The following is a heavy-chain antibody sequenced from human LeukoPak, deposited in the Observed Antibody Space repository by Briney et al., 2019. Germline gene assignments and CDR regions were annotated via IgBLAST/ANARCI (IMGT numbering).Heavy chain of an antibody. CDR1: GYTFTRYG. J-gene: IGHJ6*03. V-gene: IGHV1-18*01. CDR3: ATQNMDAYYYYYYMDV. Sequence: GASVKVSCKASGYTFTRYGISWVRQAPGRGLEWMGWISAYNGNTNYAQKLQGRVTMTTDTSTSTAYMELRSLRSDDTAVYYCATQNMDAYYYYYYMDVWGKGTTVTVSS. CDR2: ISAYNGNT. D-gene: IGHD2/OR15-2a*01.